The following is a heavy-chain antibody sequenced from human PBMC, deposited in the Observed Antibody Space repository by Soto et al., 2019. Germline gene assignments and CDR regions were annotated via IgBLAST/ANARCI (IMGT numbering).Heavy chain of an antibody. CDR3: ARGMTPPGAPAWYYFDS. CDR2: FSLSGTT. D-gene: IGHD2-8*02. CDR1: GASITGSFF. Sequence: PSETLSLTCXVSGASITGSFFWSWIRQPAGKGLEWIGRFSLSGTTNYNPSLRSRVTMSADVSKNQFSLRLTSVTAADTALYYCARGMTPPGAPAWYYFDSWGQGTLVT. V-gene: IGHV4-4*07. J-gene: IGHJ4*02.